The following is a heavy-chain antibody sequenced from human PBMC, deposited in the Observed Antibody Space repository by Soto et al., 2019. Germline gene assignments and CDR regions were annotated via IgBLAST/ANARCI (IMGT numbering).Heavy chain of an antibody. Sequence: DVQLEESGGGLVQPGESLRLSCEVSGFTLSMYSMSWVRQAPGKGLEWVAMIPQEGSDGHYVDSVKGRFTISRDNAKNSVYLQMNSLRADDTAVYYCARDQLILPAHDFFYGSDVWGQGAKVTVSS. J-gene: IGHJ6*02. CDR3: ARDQLILPAHDFFYGSDV. CDR2: IPQEGSDG. V-gene: IGHV3-7*03. CDR1: GFTLSMYS. D-gene: IGHD2-21*02.